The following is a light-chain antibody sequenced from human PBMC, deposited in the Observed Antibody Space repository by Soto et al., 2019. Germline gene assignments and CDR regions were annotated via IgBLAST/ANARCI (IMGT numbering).Light chain of an antibody. J-gene: IGKJ1*01. Sequence: DLVMPSSPDSLAVSLDERDTINCTSSQNNKNYLAWYQQKTGQPPKLLIDWASTRASGVPDRFSGSGSGTDFTLTISSLQAEDVGIYYCQDYYSSWTFGQGTKVDIK. CDR2: WAS. CDR3: QDYYSSWT. V-gene: IGKV4-1*01. CDR1: QNNKNY.